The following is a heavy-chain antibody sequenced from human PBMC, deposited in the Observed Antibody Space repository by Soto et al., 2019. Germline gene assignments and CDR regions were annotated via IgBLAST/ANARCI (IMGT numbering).Heavy chain of an antibody. CDR3: ARGPRAIRTFPYYYYGMDV. CDR1: GFTFSSYG. V-gene: IGHV3-33*01. Sequence: PGGSLRLSCAASGFTFSSYGMHWVRQAPGKGLEWVAVIWYDGSNNYYADSVKGRFTISRDNSKNTLYLQMNSLRAEDTAVYYCARGPRAIRTFPYYYYGMDVWGQGTTVTAP. J-gene: IGHJ6*02. D-gene: IGHD2-21*01. CDR2: IWYDGSNN.